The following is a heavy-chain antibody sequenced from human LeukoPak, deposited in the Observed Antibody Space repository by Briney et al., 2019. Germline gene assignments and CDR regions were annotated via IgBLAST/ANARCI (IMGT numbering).Heavy chain of an antibody. CDR2: IYHSGST. CDR1: GGSISSGGYY. D-gene: IGHD3-3*01. Sequence: PSQTLSLTCTVSGGSISSGGYYWSWIRQPPGKGLEWIGYIYHSGSTYYNPSLKSRVTISVDTSKNQFSLKLSSVTAADTAVYYCARGPYYDFWSGYPYFDYWGQGTLVTVSS. CDR3: ARGPYYDFWSGYPYFDY. J-gene: IGHJ4*02. V-gene: IGHV4-30-2*01.